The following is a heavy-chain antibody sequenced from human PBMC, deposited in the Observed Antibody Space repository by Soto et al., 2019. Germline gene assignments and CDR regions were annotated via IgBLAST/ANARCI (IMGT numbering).Heavy chain of an antibody. D-gene: IGHD3-3*01. J-gene: IGHJ6*02. CDR3: ASYQGITIFGEVLQVMDV. Sequence: SLKGSCKASGGTFGRYAISWGRQAPGQGAEWMGGIIPIFGTANYAQKFQGRVTITADESTSTAYMELSSLRSEDTAVYYCASYQGITIFGEVLQVMDVWGQGTTVTVSS. CDR1: GGTFGRYA. CDR2: IIPIFGTA. V-gene: IGHV1-69*13.